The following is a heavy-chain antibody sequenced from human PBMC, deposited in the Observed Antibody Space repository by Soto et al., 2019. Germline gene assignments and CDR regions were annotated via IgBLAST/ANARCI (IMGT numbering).Heavy chain of an antibody. J-gene: IGHJ6*02. CDR1: GYTFTGYY. CDR3: ARAPSHYDFWSGYYTDYYYGMDV. Sequence: ASVKVSCKASGYTFTGYYMHWVRQAPGQGLEWMGWINPNSGGTNYAQKFQGRVTMTRDTSISTAYIELSRLRSDDTAVYYCARAPSHYDFWSGYYTDYYYGMDVWGQGTTVTVSS. D-gene: IGHD3-3*01. V-gene: IGHV1-2*02. CDR2: INPNSGGT.